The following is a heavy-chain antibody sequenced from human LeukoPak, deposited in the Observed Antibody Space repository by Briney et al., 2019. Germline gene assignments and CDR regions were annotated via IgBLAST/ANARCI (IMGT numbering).Heavy chain of an antibody. V-gene: IGHV3-23*01. D-gene: IGHD6-19*01. Sequence: GGSLRLSCAASGFTFSSYAMSWVRQAPGKGLEWVSGISGSGGSTYYADSVKGRFTISRDNAKNTLYLQMNSLRVEDTAVYYCARAWVAVAGTGIDYWGQGTLVTVSS. CDR2: ISGSGGST. CDR3: ARAWVAVAGTGIDY. CDR1: GFTFSSYA. J-gene: IGHJ4*02.